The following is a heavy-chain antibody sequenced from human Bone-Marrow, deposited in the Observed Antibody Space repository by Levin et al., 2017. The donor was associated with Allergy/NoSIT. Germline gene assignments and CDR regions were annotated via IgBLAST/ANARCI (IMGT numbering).Heavy chain of an antibody. CDR3: ARQCDDFWSGCLDV. CDR2: ISGGGSSM. CDR1: GFTFGASF. D-gene: IGHD3-3*01. J-gene: IGHJ6*02. Sequence: SGGSLRLSCAASGFTFGASFMTWIRQAPGKGLEWVSYISGGGSSMYYADSVKGRFIISRDNANNLLFLEMNSLRVEDTALYYCARQCDDFWSGCLDVWGQGTTVTVSS. V-gene: IGHV3-11*01.